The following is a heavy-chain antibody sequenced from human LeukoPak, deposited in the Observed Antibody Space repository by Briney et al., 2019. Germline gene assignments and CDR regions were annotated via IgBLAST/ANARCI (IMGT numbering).Heavy chain of an antibody. D-gene: IGHD3-22*01. V-gene: IGHV3-64*05. CDR3: VKGLKQDDY. CDR2: INTNGGST. J-gene: IGHJ4*02. CDR1: GFTLSNYP. Sequence: GGSLRLSCSASGFTLSNYPMEWVRQAPGKGLEFVSAINTNGGSTYYAESVKGRFTISRDNSKNTLWFQMSSLRAEDTAVYYCVKGLKQDDYWGQGTLITVSS.